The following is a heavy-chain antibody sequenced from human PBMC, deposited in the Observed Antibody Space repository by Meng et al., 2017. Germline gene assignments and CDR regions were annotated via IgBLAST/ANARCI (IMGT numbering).Heavy chain of an antibody. D-gene: IGHD2-8*01. V-gene: IGHV3-21*01. J-gene: IGHJ6*02. Sequence: GESLKISCAASGFTFSSYSMNLVRQAPGKGLEWVSSISSSSSYIYYADSVKGRFTISRDNAKNSLYLQMNSLRAEDTAVYYCARDMDCTNGVCYEGDYYYYGMDVWGQGTTVTVSS. CDR2: ISSSSSYI. CDR3: ARDMDCTNGVCYEGDYYYYGMDV. CDR1: GFTFSSYS.